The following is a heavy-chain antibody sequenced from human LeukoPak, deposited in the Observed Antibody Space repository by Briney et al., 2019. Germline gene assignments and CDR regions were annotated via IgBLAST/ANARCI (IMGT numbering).Heavy chain of an antibody. D-gene: IGHD4-11*01. J-gene: IGHJ4*02. CDR1: GFTFSSYG. CDR2: ISYDGSNK. Sequence: GGSLRLSCAASGFTFSSYGMHWVRQAPGKGLEWVAVISYDGSNKYYADSVKGRFTISRDNSKNTLCLQMNSLRAEDTAVYYCAKGADYHFDYWGQGTLVTVSS. V-gene: IGHV3-30*18. CDR3: AKGADYHFDY.